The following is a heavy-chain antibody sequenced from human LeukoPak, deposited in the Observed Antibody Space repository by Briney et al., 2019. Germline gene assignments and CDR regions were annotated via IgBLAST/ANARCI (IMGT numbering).Heavy chain of an antibody. J-gene: IGHJ4*02. D-gene: IGHD3-10*01. CDR3: ASGGAYYFDY. Sequence: SETLSLTCTVSGGSISSSSYYWGWVRQPPGKGREGRGSIYYSGSTYYNPSLKSRVTISVDTSKNQFSLTLSSVTAADTAVYYCASGGAYYFDYWGQGTLVTVSS. CDR2: IYYSGST. V-gene: IGHV4-39*07. CDR1: GGSISSSSYY.